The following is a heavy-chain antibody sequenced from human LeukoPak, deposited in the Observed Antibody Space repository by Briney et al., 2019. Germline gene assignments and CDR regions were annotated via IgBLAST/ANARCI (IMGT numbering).Heavy chain of an antibody. CDR3: ARGYGSGSYDAFDI. Sequence: GGSLRLSCAASGFTFSSYDMHWVRQATGKGLEWVSAIGTAGDTYYPGSVKGRFTISRENAKNSLYLQMNSLRVGDTAVYYCARGYGSGSYDAFDIWGQGTMVTVSS. CDR2: IGTAGDT. D-gene: IGHD3-10*01. J-gene: IGHJ3*02. V-gene: IGHV3-13*01. CDR1: GFTFSSYD.